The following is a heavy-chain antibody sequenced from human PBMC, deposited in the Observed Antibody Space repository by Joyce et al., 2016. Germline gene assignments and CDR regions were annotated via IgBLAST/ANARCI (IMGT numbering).Heavy chain of an antibody. D-gene: IGHD1-7*01. V-gene: IGHV1-69*01. CDR2: IIHLSGTS. Sequence: QVQLVQSGAEVKKSGSSVKVSCKASGGSFNRYTINWVRQAPGKGLEWMGGIIHLSGTSNYAQKLQDRVTITADGLTSTVYMELFSLRSDDTAVYFCARGGGAPGTAARLDYWGQGTLVIVSS. CDR1: GGSFNRYT. CDR3: ARGGGAPGTAARLDY. J-gene: IGHJ4*02.